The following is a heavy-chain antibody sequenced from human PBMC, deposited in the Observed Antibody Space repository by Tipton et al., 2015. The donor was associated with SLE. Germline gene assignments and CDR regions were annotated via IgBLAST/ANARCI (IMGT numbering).Heavy chain of an antibody. Sequence: TLSLTCAVYGGSFSGYYWSWIRQPPGKGLEWIGEINHSGSTNYNPSLKSRVTISVDTSKNQFSLKLSSVTAADTAIYYCARRIAVAEYFDSWGQGTLVTVSS. J-gene: IGHJ4*02. CDR1: GGSFSGYY. CDR3: ARRIAVAEYFDS. V-gene: IGHV4-34*01. CDR2: INHSGST. D-gene: IGHD6-19*01.